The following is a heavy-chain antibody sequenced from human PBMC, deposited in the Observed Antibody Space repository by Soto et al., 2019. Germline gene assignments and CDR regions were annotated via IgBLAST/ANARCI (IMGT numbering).Heavy chain of an antibody. D-gene: IGHD5-12*01. CDR3: ARGGKWLDY. J-gene: IGHJ4*02. CDR1: GGSMSSSNW. Sequence: ETLSLTCTVSGGSMSSSNWWNWVRQAPGKGLEWVANIKQDLSEIDYVASVKCRFTISRDNAKNAVYLQMNRLTVEDTGVYYCARGGKWLDYWGQGTLVTVSS. V-gene: IGHV3-7*01. CDR2: IKQDLSEI.